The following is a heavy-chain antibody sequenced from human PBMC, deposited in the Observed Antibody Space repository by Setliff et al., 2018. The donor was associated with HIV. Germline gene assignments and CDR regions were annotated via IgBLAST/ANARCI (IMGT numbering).Heavy chain of an antibody. D-gene: IGHD6-13*01. J-gene: IGHJ4*02. Sequence: PGGSLRLSCVASGFTFSDYYISWVRQAPGKGLEWVSYISAINSYTNYADSVKGRFTISRDNAKNSLYLQMNSLRAEDTAVYYCARDSWGKFAAAADDYWGQGTLVTVSS. CDR3: ARDSWGKFAAAADDY. CDR1: GFTFSDYY. V-gene: IGHV3-11*06. CDR2: ISAINSYT.